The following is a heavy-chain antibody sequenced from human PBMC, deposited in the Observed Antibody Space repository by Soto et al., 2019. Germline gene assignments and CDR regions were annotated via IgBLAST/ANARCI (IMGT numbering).Heavy chain of an antibody. CDR1: GFTFSSHG. J-gene: IGHJ1*01. Sequence: QVQLVESGGGVVQPGRSLRLSCAASGFTFSSHGMHWVRQAPGKGLEWVAVISFDGSNKYYADSVKGRFTISRDNSKNTQDLQMNSLRVEDPAVYYCANGDSSGYEYFQHWGQGTLVTVSS. CDR2: ISFDGSNK. V-gene: IGHV3-30*18. CDR3: ANGDSSGYEYFQH. D-gene: IGHD3-22*01.